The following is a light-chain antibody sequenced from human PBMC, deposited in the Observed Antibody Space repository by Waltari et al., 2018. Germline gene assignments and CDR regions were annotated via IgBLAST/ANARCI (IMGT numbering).Light chain of an antibody. Sequence: NFMLTQPHSVSESPGKTITISCTRSSGSIASNYVQWYQQRPGSAPTTVINEDNQRPSGVPDLFSGSIDRSSNSASLTIAGLKTEDEADYYCQSSDSSLVVFGGGTKLTVL. CDR2: EDN. V-gene: IGLV6-57*04. J-gene: IGLJ2*01. CDR1: SGSIASNY. CDR3: QSSDSSLVV.